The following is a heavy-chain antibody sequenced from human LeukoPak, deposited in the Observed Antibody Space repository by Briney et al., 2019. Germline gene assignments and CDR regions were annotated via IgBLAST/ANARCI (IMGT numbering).Heavy chain of an antibody. V-gene: IGHV4-34*01. CDR3: TSFYGSGSPTSFFDY. D-gene: IGHD3-10*01. CDR2: INHSGST. J-gene: IGHJ4*02. CDR1: GGSFSVYY. Sequence: PSETLSLTCAVYGGSFSVYYWRWLRKPPGKGGEGLGEINHSGSTNYNPSLKSRVTISVDTSKNQFSLKLSSVTAADTAVYYCTSFYGSGSPTSFFDYWGQGTLVTVSS.